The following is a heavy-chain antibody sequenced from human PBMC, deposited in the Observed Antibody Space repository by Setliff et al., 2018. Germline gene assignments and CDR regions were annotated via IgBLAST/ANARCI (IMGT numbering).Heavy chain of an antibody. J-gene: IGHJ4*02. CDR2: ISGYGSRT. CDR1: GFTFSSYA. CDR3: ARSDGGSSGLDY. V-gene: IGHV3-23*01. D-gene: IGHD2-15*01. Sequence: PGGSLRLSCAASGFTFSSYAMTWVRQAPGKGLEWVSGISGYGSRTYYADSVKGRSTISRVNSKNTVYLQLNSLRAEDAAVYHCARSDGGSSGLDYWGQGTLVTVSS.